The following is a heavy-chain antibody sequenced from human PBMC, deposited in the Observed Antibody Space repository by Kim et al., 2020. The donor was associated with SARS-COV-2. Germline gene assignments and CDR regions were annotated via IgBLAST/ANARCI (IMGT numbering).Heavy chain of an antibody. J-gene: IGHJ6*01. CDR3: ARASGAGYRDYGLNYYYY. CDR2: ISIYNGNT. Sequence: ASVKVSCKASGYTFDNHGFSWVRQAPGQGLEWVAWISIYNGNTNFAQKFQGRVTMTTDSSTSTAYMELRSLRSDDTAVYYCARASGAGYRDYGLNYYYY. D-gene: IGHD4-17*01. CDR1: GYTFDNHG. V-gene: IGHV1-18*01.